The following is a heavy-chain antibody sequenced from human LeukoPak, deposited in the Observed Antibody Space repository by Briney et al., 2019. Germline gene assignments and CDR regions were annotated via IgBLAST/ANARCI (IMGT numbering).Heavy chain of an antibody. CDR1: GGSISSGSYY. CDR2: IYTSGST. J-gene: IGHJ4*02. V-gene: IGHV4-61*02. D-gene: IGHD2-15*01. CDR3: AGVVVAANLDLDY. Sequence: SETLSLTCTVSGGSISSGSYYWSWIRQPAGKGLEWIGRIYTSGSTNYNPSLKSRVTISVDTSKNQFSLKLSSVTAADTAVHYCAGVVVAANLDLDYWGQGTLVTVSS.